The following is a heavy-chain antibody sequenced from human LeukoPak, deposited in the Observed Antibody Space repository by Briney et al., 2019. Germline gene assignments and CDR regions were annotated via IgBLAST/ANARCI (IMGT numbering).Heavy chain of an antibody. Sequence: PGGSLRLSCAASGFTFSSYSMNWVRQAPGKGLGWVSSISSSSSYIYYADSVKGRFTISRDNAKNSLYLQMNSLRAEDTAVYYCARDYGQQWLVRGFDYWGQGTLVTVSS. V-gene: IGHV3-21*01. CDR3: ARDYGQQWLVRGFDY. CDR1: GFTFSSYS. CDR2: ISSSSSYI. J-gene: IGHJ4*02. D-gene: IGHD6-19*01.